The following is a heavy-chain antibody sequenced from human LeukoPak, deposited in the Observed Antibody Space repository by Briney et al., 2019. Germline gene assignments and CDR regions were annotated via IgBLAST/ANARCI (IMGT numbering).Heavy chain of an antibody. CDR1: GGSIRSSDYY. Sequence: PSETLSLTCSVPGGSIRSSDYYWGWIRQTPGKGLEWIGYSYYSGSTNYNPSLKSRVTISVDTSKNQFSLKLSSVTAADTAVYYCARALVRGVTGRYYYGMDVWGQGTTVTVSS. CDR2: SYYSGST. J-gene: IGHJ6*02. D-gene: IGHD3-10*01. CDR3: ARALVRGVTGRYYYGMDV. V-gene: IGHV4-61*05.